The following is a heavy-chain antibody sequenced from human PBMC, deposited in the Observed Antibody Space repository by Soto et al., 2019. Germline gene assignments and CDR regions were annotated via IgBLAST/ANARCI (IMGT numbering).Heavy chain of an antibody. J-gene: IGHJ4*02. V-gene: IGHV3-9*01. Sequence: EVQLVESGGGLVQPGRSLRLSCAASGFTFDDYAMHWVRQAPGKGLEWVSGISWDSGSLGYADSVKGRFTISRDNAKNSLYLQMNSLRAEDTALYYCAEESRIVVGVAATPRFDCLGQGNLGTGSS. D-gene: IGHD2-15*01. CDR3: AEESRIVVGVAATPRFDC. CDR2: ISWDSGSL. CDR1: GFTFDDYA.